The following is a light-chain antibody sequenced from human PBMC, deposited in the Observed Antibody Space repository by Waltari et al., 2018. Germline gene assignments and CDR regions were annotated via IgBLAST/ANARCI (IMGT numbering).Light chain of an antibody. CDR3: QQYSNTPLT. J-gene: IGKJ4*01. V-gene: IGKV4-1*01. CDR2: WAS. CDR1: RSFLCNSDNRNC. Sequence: DIVMTQSTDSLAVSLGERATIHCKSSRSFLCNSDNRNCLALYQQKPGQTPKLLTYWASTRESGVPDRFSASGSGTDFTLTISSLQAEDVAVYYCQQYSNTPLTFGGGTRVEIK.